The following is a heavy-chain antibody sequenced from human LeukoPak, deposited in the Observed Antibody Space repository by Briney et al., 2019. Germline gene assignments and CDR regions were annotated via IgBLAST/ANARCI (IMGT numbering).Heavy chain of an antibody. Sequence: EASVKVSCKVSGHSLTEMAMHWVRQAPGKGLEWMGGFDPEGGEATYAQKFQGRVTLTEDTSTDTGYMELSSLRSEDTAVYYCARVEQHPYWYFDLWGRGTLVTVSS. CDR3: ARVEQHPYWYFDL. CDR1: GHSLTEMA. D-gene: IGHD6-13*01. J-gene: IGHJ2*01. V-gene: IGHV1-24*01. CDR2: FDPEGGEA.